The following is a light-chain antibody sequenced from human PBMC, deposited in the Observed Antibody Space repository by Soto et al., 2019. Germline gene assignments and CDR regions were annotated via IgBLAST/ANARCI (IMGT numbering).Light chain of an antibody. Sequence: EIVLTQSPGTLSLSPGERATLSCRASQRISNSYLAWYQQKPGQAPRLLLYDASSRATGIPDRVSGSGSGTDFTLTISRLEPEEFAVYYCQQYARPPYAFGQGTKVEI. CDR3: QQYARPPYA. J-gene: IGKJ2*01. CDR1: QRISNSY. V-gene: IGKV3-20*01. CDR2: DAS.